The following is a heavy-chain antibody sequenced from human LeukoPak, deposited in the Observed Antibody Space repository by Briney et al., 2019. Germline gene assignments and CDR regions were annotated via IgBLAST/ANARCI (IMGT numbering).Heavy chain of an antibody. D-gene: IGHD3-3*01. CDR2: IYYSGST. J-gene: IGHJ4*02. Sequence: SETLSLTCTVSGGSISSYYWSWIRQPPGKGLEWIGYIYYSGSTNYNPSLKSRVTISVDTPKNQFSLKLSSVTAADTAVYYCARVERIGFFLDYWGQGTLVTVSS. V-gene: IGHV4-59*01. CDR1: GGSISSYY. CDR3: ARVERIGFFLDY.